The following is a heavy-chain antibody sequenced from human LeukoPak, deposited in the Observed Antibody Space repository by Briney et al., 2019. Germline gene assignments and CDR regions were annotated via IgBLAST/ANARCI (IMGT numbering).Heavy chain of an antibody. CDR2: MKLDGSEE. CDR3: ARWARYCSSSSCYSWFDP. J-gene: IGHJ5*02. V-gene: IGHV3-7*01. CDR1: GFTFRSYW. Sequence: PGGSLRLSCAASGFTFRSYWMGWVRQAPGKGLEWVANMKLDGSEEYYVDSVKGRFTISSDNAKNSLYLQMNSLRVDDTAVYYCARWARYCSSSSCYSWFDPWGQGTLVTVSS. D-gene: IGHD2-2*01.